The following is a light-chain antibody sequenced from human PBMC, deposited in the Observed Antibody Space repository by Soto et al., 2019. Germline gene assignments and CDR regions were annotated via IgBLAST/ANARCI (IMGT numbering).Light chain of an antibody. V-gene: IGLV2-23*01. CDR1: TSDVGGYNL. J-gene: IGLJ1*01. Sequence: QSALTQPASVSGSPGQSITISCSGPTSDVGGYNLVSWYQQHTAKAPKLLIYEGAQRPSGVSSRFSGSKSGNTASLTIAGLQAEDEADYYFCSYASSSSDVFGTGTKGTVL. CDR3: CSYASSSSDV. CDR2: EGA.